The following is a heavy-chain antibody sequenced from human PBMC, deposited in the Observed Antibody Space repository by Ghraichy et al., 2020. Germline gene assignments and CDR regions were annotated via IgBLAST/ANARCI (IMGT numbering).Heavy chain of an antibody. CDR2: ISGSGGST. CDR3: AKDASYYDSSGRALPGFDYGMDV. Sequence: GGSLRLSCAASGFTFSSYAMSWVRQAPGKGLEWVSAISGSGGSTYYADSVKGRFTISRDNSKNTLYLQMNSLRAEDTAVYYCAKDASYYDSSGRALPGFDYGMDVWGQGTTVTVSS. J-gene: IGHJ6*02. D-gene: IGHD3-22*01. V-gene: IGHV3-23*01. CDR1: GFTFSSYA.